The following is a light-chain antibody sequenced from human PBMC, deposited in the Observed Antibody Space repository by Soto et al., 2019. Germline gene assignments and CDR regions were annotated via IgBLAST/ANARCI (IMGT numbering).Light chain of an antibody. CDR2: GAS. Sequence: EIVLTQSPGTLSLSPGERATLSCRASQSVTNNYLAWYQQKPGQAPRLLIYGASNRATGIPDRFSGSGSGTDFTLTISRLEPYDFAVYYCQQYGTSPITFGQGTRLEIK. V-gene: IGKV3-20*01. J-gene: IGKJ5*01. CDR1: QSVTNNY. CDR3: QQYGTSPIT.